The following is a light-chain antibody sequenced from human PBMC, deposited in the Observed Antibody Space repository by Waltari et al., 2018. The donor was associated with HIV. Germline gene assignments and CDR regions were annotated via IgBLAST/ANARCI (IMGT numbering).Light chain of an antibody. V-gene: IGKV1-8*01. CDR3: QQYYSYPQA. CDR1: QEIGTY. J-gene: IGKJ2*01. Sequence: AIRKTHSPSSLSASTADRVNISCRASQEIGTYLAWYQHKPGKVPELLMYSASTLQSGLPSRFNGSGSGTDFTLTIDCLQSEDFATYYCQQYYSYPQAFGQGTKLEIK. CDR2: SAS.